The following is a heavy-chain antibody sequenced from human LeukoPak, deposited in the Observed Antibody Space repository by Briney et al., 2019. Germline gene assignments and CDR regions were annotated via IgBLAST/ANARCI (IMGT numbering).Heavy chain of an antibody. J-gene: IGHJ3*02. CDR2: ISGSGGST. CDR3: AKDLVGAFDI. CDR1: GYSISSGYY. V-gene: IGHV3-23*01. Sequence: ETLSLTCTVSGYSISSGYYWGWIRQPPGKGLEWVSAISGSGGSTYYTDSVKGRFTISRDNSKNTLYLQMNSLRAEDTAVYYCAKDLVGAFDIWGQGTMVTVSS. D-gene: IGHD2-15*01.